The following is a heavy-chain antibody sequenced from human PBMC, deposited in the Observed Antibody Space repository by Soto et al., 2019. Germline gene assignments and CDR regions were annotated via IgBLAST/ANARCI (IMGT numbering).Heavy chain of an antibody. CDR2: IKQDGSEK. J-gene: IGHJ5*02. D-gene: IGHD2-2*01. CDR1: GFTFSTYW. CDR3: ARGFWGSTGCYGGWLDP. Sequence: EVQLVESGGGLVQPGGSLRLSCAASGFTFSTYWMSWVRQAPGTGLEWVANIKQDGSEKYYGDSVKGRFTISRDNAKNSRYLKITSWGAEDPVGYYCARGFWGSTGCYGGWLDPGGQGPLVTVSS. V-gene: IGHV3-7*04.